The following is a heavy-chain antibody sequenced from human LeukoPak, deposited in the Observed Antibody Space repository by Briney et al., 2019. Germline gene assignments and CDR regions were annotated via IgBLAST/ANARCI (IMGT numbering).Heavy chain of an antibody. J-gene: IGHJ6*02. D-gene: IGHD3-9*01. CDR1: GGSISSSSYY. CDR2: IYYSGST. Sequence: PSETLSLTCTVSGGSISSSSYYWGWIRQPPGKGLEWIGSIYYSGSTYYNPSLKSRVTISVDTSKNQFSLKLSSVTAADTAVYYCARTYYDILTGYSPYYGMDVWGQGTTVTVSS. CDR3: ARTYYDILTGYSPYYGMDV. V-gene: IGHV4-39*07.